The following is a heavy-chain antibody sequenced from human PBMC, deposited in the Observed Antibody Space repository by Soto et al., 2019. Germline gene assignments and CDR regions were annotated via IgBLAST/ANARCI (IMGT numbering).Heavy chain of an antibody. D-gene: IGHD3-3*01. CDR3: ASEIRSIVGVVKLNWFDP. V-gene: IGHV1-24*01. Sequence: ASVKVSCKISGHTLTELSIHWVRQAPGKGLEWMGGFDPEGGEAIYAQKWHGRVTVTEDTVTDTAYMELSTLNSDDTAVYYCASEIRSIVGVVKLNWFDPWGQGTLVTGSS. CDR1: GHTLTELS. CDR2: FDPEGGEA. J-gene: IGHJ5*02.